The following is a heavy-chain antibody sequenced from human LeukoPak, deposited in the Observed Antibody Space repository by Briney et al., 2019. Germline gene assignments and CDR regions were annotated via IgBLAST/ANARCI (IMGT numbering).Heavy chain of an antibody. J-gene: IGHJ4*02. CDR3: AKSDYYDSSGHPSSFDY. CDR2: VSGSGGNT. Sequence: PGGSLRLSCTASGFPFSSYAMSWVRQAPGKGLEWVSVVSGSGGNTYYADSVKGRFTISRDNSKNTLYLQMNSLRVEDTAVYYCAKSDYYDSSGHPSSFDYWGQGTLVTVSS. D-gene: IGHD3-22*01. CDR1: GFPFSSYA. V-gene: IGHV3-23*01.